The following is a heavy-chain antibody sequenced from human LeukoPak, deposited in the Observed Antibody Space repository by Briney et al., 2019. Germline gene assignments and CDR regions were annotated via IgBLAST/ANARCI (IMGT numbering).Heavy chain of an antibody. D-gene: IGHD2-15*01. CDR3: ARSLASWSFDY. J-gene: IGHJ4*02. CDR1: GGTFNSYA. V-gene: IGHV1-69*06. Sequence: SVKVSCKASGGTFNSYAISWVRQAPGQGLEWMGGIIPMSDTANYPQKFRGRLTITADIPTSTVYMELSSLRSEDTAVYYCARSLASWSFDYWGQGTLVTVSS. CDR2: IIPMSDTA.